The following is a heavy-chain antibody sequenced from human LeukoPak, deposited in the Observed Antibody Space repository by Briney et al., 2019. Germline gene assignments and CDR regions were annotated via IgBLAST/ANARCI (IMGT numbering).Heavy chain of an antibody. CDR3: AREPIRVFDYFDL. D-gene: IGHD3-9*01. CDR1: GYTFSDYY. V-gene: IGHV1-2*02. CDR2: VNLDSGVT. J-gene: IGHJ2*01. Sequence: ASVKVSCKASGYTFSDYYMHWVRQAPGRGLEWMGCVNLDSGVTDYAQKFQGRITMTRDTSISTAYMDLSSLKSDDTGINFCAREPIRVFDYFDLWGRGTLVTVSS.